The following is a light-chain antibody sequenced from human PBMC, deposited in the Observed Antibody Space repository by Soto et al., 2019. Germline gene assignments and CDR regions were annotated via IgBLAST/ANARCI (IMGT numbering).Light chain of an antibody. CDR1: QGIKND. V-gene: IGKV1-17*01. CDR3: QQYNNWPPIT. J-gene: IGKJ5*01. CDR2: SAS. Sequence: IQMTQSPSSLFASVGDRVTITCRASQGIKNDLGWYQQKPGRAPKLLIYSASTRATGIPARFSGSGSGTEFTLTISSLQSEDFAVYYCQQYNNWPPITFGQGTRLEIK.